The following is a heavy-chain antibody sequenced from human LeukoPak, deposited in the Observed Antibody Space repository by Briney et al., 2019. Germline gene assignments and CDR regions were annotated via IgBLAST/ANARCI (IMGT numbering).Heavy chain of an antibody. D-gene: IGHD2-15*01. J-gene: IGHJ4*02. CDR2: ISGSGGST. Sequence: GGSLRLSCAASGFTFSSYAMSWVRQAPGKGLEWVSAISGSGGSTHYADSVKGRFTISRDNSKNTPYLQMTSLRAEDTAVYYCATPLVAAYRTSNDYWGQGTLATVSS. V-gene: IGHV3-23*01. CDR3: ATPLVAAYRTSNDY. CDR1: GFTFSSYA.